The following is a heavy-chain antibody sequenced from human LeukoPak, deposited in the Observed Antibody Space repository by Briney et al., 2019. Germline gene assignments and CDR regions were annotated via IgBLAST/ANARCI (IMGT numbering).Heavy chain of an antibody. CDR3: ARVLRYCSSTSCYSPIDYYYGMDV. J-gene: IGHJ6*02. CDR1: GGSISSYY. D-gene: IGHD2-2*02. V-gene: IGHV4-59*01. CDR2: GYYSGSA. Sequence: SETLSLTCTVSGGSISSYYWSWIRQPPGKGLEWMGYGYYSGSANYNPSLNSRVTISVDTSKNQFSLKLSSVTAADTAVYYCARVLRYCSSTSCYSPIDYYYGMDVWGQGTTVTVSS.